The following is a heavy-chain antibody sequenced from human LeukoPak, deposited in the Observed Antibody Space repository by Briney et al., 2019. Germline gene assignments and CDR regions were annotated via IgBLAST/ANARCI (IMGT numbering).Heavy chain of an antibody. D-gene: IGHD3-22*01. CDR1: GFTFSSYG. V-gene: IGHV3-33*01. CDR3: ARGGLHYYDSSGLYY. J-gene: IGHJ4*02. CDR2: IWYDGSNK. Sequence: GGSLRPSCAASGFTFSSYGMHWVRQAPGKGLEWVAVIWYDGSNKYYADSVKGRFTISRDNSKNTLYLQMNSLRAEDTAVYYCARGGLHYYDSSGLYYWGQGTLVTVSS.